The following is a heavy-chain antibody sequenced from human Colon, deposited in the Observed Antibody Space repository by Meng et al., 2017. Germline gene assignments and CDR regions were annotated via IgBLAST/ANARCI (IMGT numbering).Heavy chain of an antibody. D-gene: IGHD5-12*01. Sequence: VPLQESGPGLFGPSGTLSLTCIGSGGSVISNSYYWSWIRQPPGKGLEWIGFIYYSGSTNYNPSLKSRVTISVDTSKNQFSLKVSSVTAADTAVYYCVRDSGYDKNWFDPWGQGTLVTVSS. J-gene: IGHJ5*02. CDR2: IYYSGST. V-gene: IGHV4-61*01. CDR3: VRDSGYDKNWFDP. CDR1: GGSVISNSYY.